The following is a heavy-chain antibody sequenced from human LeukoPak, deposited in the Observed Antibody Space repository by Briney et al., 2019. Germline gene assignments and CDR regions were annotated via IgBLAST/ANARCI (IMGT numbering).Heavy chain of an antibody. CDR3: ARDTYRFYGY. CDR2: IKEDGSDK. V-gene: IGHV3-7*01. J-gene: IGHJ4*02. D-gene: IGHD3-10*01. Sequence: GGSLRLSCTASGFTFSKYLMSWVRLAPGKGLEWVASIKEDGSDKYYVDSVKGRFTISRDNAKNSLYLRMNGLRAEDTAVYYCARDTYRFYGYWGQGTLVTVSS. CDR1: GFTFSKYL.